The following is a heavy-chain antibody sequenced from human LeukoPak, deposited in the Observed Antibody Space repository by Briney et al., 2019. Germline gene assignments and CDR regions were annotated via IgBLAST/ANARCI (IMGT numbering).Heavy chain of an antibody. V-gene: IGHV4-61*02. CDR3: AREWTYSNHFDY. Sequence: SQTLSLTCTVSGGFISSGSYYWSWIRQPAGKGLEWIGRIYTSGSTNYNPSLKSRVTISVDTSKNQFSLKLSSVTAAGTAVYYCAREWTYSNHFDYWGQGTLVTVSS. J-gene: IGHJ4*02. CDR2: IYTSGST. CDR1: GGFISSGSYY. D-gene: IGHD4-11*01.